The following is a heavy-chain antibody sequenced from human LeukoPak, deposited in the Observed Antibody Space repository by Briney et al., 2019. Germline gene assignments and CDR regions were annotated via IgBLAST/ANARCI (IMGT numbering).Heavy chain of an antibody. CDR2: IIPISGTL. CDR3: AREMATFDDEYYFDS. D-gene: IGHD5-24*01. Sequence: GASVKVSCKGSGGTFSSYAISWVRQAPGQGLEWMGGIIPISGTLNYAQRFQDRVTITADKSTSTAYMELSSLRSEDTAVYYCAREMATFDDEYYFDSWGQGPLVTVSS. V-gene: IGHV1-69*06. CDR1: GGTFSSYA. J-gene: IGHJ4*02.